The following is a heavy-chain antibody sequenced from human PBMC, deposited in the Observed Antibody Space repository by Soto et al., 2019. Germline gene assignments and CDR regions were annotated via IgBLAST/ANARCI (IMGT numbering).Heavy chain of an antibody. Sequence: PSQTLSLTCAISGDSVSSNSAAWNWIRQSPSRGLEWLGRTYYRSKWYNDYAVSVKSRITINPDTSKNQFSPQLNSVTPEDTAVYYCARDSGSGSYYNVNWFDPWGQGTLVTVAS. V-gene: IGHV6-1*01. CDR1: GDSVSSNSAA. CDR3: ARDSGSGSYYNVNWFDP. D-gene: IGHD3-10*01. CDR2: TYYRSKWYN. J-gene: IGHJ5*02.